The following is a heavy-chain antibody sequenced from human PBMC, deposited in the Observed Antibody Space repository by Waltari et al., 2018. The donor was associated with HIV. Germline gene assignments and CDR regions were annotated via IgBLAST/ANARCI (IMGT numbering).Heavy chain of an antibody. V-gene: IGHV3-73*01. D-gene: IGHD3-3*01. Sequence: EVQLVESGGGLVQPGGSLKLSCAASGFTFSGSSMHWVRQASGKGLEWVGRIRSRANSYATAYAASVKGRFTISRDDSKNTTYLQMNSLKIEDTAVYYCTRQSYYDFSSGYYTANWFDPWGQGTLVTVSS. J-gene: IGHJ5*02. CDR2: IRSRANSYAT. CDR1: GFTFSGSS. CDR3: TRQSYYDFSSGYYTANWFDP.